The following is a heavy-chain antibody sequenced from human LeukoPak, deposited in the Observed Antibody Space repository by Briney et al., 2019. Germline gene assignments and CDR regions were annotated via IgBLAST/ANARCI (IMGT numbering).Heavy chain of an antibody. J-gene: IGHJ4*02. CDR3: ARDRYYDSSGYALFDY. CDR1: GGSIRSYY. V-gene: IGHV4-4*07. CDR2: IYTSGST. Sequence: SETLSLTCTGSGGSIRSYYWSWIRQPAGKGLEWIGRIYTSGSTNYNPSLKSRVTISVDKSKNQFSLKLSSVTAADTAVHYCARDRYYDSSGYALFDYWGQGTLVTVSS. D-gene: IGHD3-22*01.